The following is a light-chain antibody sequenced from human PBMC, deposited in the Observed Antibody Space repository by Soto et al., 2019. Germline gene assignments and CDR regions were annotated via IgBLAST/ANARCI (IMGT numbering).Light chain of an antibody. CDR1: QGISNW. V-gene: IGKV1D-16*01. CDR3: QQYNNYPWT. CDR2: TAS. Sequence: DIHMTQSPSSVSASVGDRVTITCRASQGISNWLAWFQQKPGKAPKPLIYTASRLQSGVPSRFSGSGSGTEFTLTISSLQPDDFATYYCQQYNNYPWTFGQGTKVDIK. J-gene: IGKJ1*01.